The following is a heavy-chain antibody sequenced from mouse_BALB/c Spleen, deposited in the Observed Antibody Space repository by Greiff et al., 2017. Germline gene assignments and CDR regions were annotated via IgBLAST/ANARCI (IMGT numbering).Heavy chain of an antibody. D-gene: IGHD2-14*01. V-gene: IGHV5-6-5*01. CDR3: ARGQGSIGDMDY. CDR2: ISSGGST. CDR1: GFTFSSYA. J-gene: IGHJ4*01. Sequence: EVKVVESGGGLVKPGGSLKLSCAASGFTFSSYAMSWVRQTPEKRLEWVASISSGGSTYYPDSVKGRFTISRVNARNILYLQMSSLRSEDTAMYYCARGQGSIGDMDYWGQGTSVTVSS.